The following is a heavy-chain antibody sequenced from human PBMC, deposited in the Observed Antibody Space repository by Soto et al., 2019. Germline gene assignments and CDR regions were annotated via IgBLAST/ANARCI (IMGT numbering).Heavy chain of an antibody. D-gene: IGHD4-17*01. J-gene: IGHJ5*02. CDR3: AMDDDGRSPGWFDP. CDR1: GFTFSSYE. CDR2: ISSSGSTI. V-gene: IGHV3-48*03. Sequence: PGWSLSLSCAASGFTFSSYEMNWVRQAPGKGLEWVSYISSSGSTIYYADSVKGRFTISRDNAKNSLYLQMNSLRAEDTAVYYWAMDDDGRSPGWFDPCVQGTLVTAS.